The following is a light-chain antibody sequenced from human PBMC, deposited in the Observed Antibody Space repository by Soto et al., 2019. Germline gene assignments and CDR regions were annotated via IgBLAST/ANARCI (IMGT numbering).Light chain of an antibody. CDR1: QSLLHSTGRYY. CDR2: LCS. J-gene: IGKJ4*01. Sequence: DIVMTQSPLSLPVTPGEPASISCRSSQSLLHSTGRYYLDWYLQKPGQSPQLLIYLCSHRASGGPDRFSGSGSGTDFTLTISRVEAEDVGIYYCIQALQTPFTFGGGTRVEIK. CDR3: IQALQTPFT. V-gene: IGKV2-28*01.